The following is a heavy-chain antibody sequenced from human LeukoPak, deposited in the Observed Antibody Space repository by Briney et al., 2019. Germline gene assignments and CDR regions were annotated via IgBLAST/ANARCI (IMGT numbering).Heavy chain of an antibody. Sequence: ASVKVSCKASGYTFTSYYMHWVRQAPGQGLEWMGIINPSGGSTSYAQKFQGRVTMTRDTSTSTVYMELSSLRSEDTAVYYCASARRDSSGYYLHFDYWGQGTLVTGSS. CDR3: ASARRDSSGYYLHFDY. J-gene: IGHJ4*02. V-gene: IGHV1-46*01. CDR2: INPSGGST. CDR1: GYTFTSYY. D-gene: IGHD3-22*01.